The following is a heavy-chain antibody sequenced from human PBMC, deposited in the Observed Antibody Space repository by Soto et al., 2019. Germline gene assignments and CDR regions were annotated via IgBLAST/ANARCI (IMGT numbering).Heavy chain of an antibody. D-gene: IGHD3-22*01. CDR1: GGTFSSYA. CDR2: IIPIFGTA. J-gene: IGHJ4*02. Sequence: GASVKVSCKASGGTFSSYAISWVRQAPGQGLEWMGGIIPIFGTANYAQKFQGRVTITADKSTSTAYMELSSLRSEDTAVYYCAIDARPDYYASSGYNDYWGQGTLVTVSS. CDR3: AIDARPDYYASSGYNDY. V-gene: IGHV1-69*06.